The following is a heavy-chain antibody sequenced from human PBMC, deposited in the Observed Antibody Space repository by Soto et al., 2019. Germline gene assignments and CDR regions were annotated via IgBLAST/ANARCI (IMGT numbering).Heavy chain of an antibody. V-gene: IGHV3-30-3*01. D-gene: IGHD6-13*01. J-gene: IGHJ1*01. CDR2: ISYDGSNK. Sequence: QVQLVESGGGVVQPGRSLRLSCAASGFTFSSYAMHWVRQAPGKGLEWVAVISYDGSNKYYADSVKGRFTISRGNSKNTLYLQMNSLRAEDTAVYYCARDQSIAAAVFQHWGQGTLVTVSS. CDR3: ARDQSIAAAVFQH. CDR1: GFTFSSYA.